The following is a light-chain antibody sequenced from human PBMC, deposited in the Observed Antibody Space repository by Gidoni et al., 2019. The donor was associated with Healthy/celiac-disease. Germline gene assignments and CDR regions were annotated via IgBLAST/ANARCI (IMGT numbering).Light chain of an antibody. Sequence: EIVLTQSPATLSLSPGERATLSCRASQSVSSSLAWYQQKPGQAPRLLIYDASNRATGIPARFSGSGSGTDFTLTISSLEPEDFAVYYCQQRSNWPPSLTFXGXTKVEIK. CDR2: DAS. V-gene: IGKV3-11*01. J-gene: IGKJ4*01. CDR1: QSVSSS. CDR3: QQRSNWPPSLT.